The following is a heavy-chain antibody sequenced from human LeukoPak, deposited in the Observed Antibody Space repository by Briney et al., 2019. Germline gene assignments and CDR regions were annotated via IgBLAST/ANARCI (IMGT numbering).Heavy chain of an antibody. CDR1: GFNFSSYA. Sequence: GGSVRLSCAASGFNFSSYAMSRVRQAPGKGLEWVSAISGSGGSTYYADSVKGRFTISRDNSKNTLYLQMNSLRAEDTAVYYCAKTQDIVVVVAPRWFDPWGQGTLVTVSS. CDR3: AKTQDIVVVVAPRWFDP. D-gene: IGHD2-15*01. V-gene: IGHV3-23*01. CDR2: ISGSGGST. J-gene: IGHJ5*02.